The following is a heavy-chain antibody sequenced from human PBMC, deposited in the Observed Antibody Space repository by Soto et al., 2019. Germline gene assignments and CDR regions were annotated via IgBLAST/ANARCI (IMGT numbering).Heavy chain of an antibody. J-gene: IGHJ4*02. D-gene: IGHD3-10*01. CDR3: ARDTHRSSADSDY. Sequence: GGSLRLSCAASGFTFSSFGMNWVRQAPGKGLEWVSYISSSGGAMHYADSVRGRFTISRDNAKNSFYLQMNSLRDEDTAVYYCARDTHRSSADSDYWGQGTLVTVSS. V-gene: IGHV3-48*02. CDR2: ISSSGGAM. CDR1: GFTFSSFG.